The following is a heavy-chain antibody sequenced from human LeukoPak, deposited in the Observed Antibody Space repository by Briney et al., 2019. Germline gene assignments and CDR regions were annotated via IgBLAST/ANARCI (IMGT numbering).Heavy chain of an antibody. Sequence: GGPVRLSCAASGFNFRSYWMKWVRQAPGKGLAWVANIKEDGSKKYYVDSVKGRFTISRDNAENSLYLQMNSLRVEDTAVYYCARGSAWERGSYDYWGQGSLGTVSS. CDR1: GFNFRSYW. J-gene: IGHJ4*02. CDR2: IKEDGSKK. D-gene: IGHD1-26*01. CDR3: ARGSAWERGSYDY. V-gene: IGHV3-7*05.